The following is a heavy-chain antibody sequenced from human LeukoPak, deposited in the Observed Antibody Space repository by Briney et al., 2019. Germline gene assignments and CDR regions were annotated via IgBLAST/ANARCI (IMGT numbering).Heavy chain of an antibody. CDR1: GYTFTSYG. CDR3: AKDVGGRYSYGHFDC. D-gene: IGHD5-18*01. J-gene: IGHJ4*02. Sequence: ASVKVSCKVSGYTFTSYGISWVRQAPGQGLEWMGWISAYNGNTNYAKKLQGRVTMTTDTSNSTAYMELRSLRTDGTAVYYWAKDVGGRYSYGHFDCWGQGTLVTVSS. V-gene: IGHV1-18*01. CDR2: ISAYNGNT.